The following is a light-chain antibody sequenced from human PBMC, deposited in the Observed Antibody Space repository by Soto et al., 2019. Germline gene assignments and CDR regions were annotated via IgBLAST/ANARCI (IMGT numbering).Light chain of an antibody. V-gene: IGLV1-40*01. Sequence: QSVLTKPPSVSGDPGQRVTISCTGSSSNIGAGYDVHWYQQLPGTAPKLLIYGNSNRPSGVPDRFSGSKSGTSASLAITGLQAEDEADYYCQSYDSSLSALFGGGTKLTVL. CDR2: GNS. J-gene: IGLJ3*02. CDR1: SSNIGAGYD. CDR3: QSYDSSLSAL.